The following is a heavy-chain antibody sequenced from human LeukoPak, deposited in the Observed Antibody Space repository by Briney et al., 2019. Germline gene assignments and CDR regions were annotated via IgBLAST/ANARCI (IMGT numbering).Heavy chain of an antibody. V-gene: IGHV1-2*02. J-gene: IGHJ4*02. Sequence: GASVKVSCKASGYTFTGYYMHWVRQAPGQGLKWMGWFNPNSGATNYAQKFQGRVTMTRDTSTSTAYLELSRLRSDDTAVYYCAREYYDSSGYYYGYWGQGTLVTVSS. CDR2: FNPNSGAT. CDR1: GYTFTGYY. D-gene: IGHD3-22*01. CDR3: AREYYDSSGYYYGY.